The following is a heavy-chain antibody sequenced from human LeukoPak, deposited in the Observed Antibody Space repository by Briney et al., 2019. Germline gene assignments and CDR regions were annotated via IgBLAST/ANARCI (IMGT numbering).Heavy chain of an antibody. CDR1: GYSISSGYY. J-gene: IGHJ4*02. CDR3: ARGGYNRNRPLDY. Sequence: PSETLSLTCAVSGYSISSGYYWGWIRQPPGKGLEWIGSIYHSGSTYYNPSLKSRVTMSVDTSKNQFSLKLSSVTAADTALYYRARGGYNRNRPLDYWGQGTLVTVSS. CDR2: IYHSGST. D-gene: IGHD1-14*01. V-gene: IGHV4-38-2*01.